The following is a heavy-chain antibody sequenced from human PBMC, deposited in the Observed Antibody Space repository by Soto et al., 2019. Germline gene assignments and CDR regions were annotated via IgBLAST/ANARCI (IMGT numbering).Heavy chain of an antibody. Sequence: QLQLQESGPGLVKPSETLSLTCTVSGGSISSSSYYWGWIRQTPGKGLEWIGSIYYSGSTYYNPSLKSRVTISVDTSKNQFSLKLSSVTAADTAVYYCARHRDIVVVPAAPFQHWGQGTLVTVSS. J-gene: IGHJ1*01. CDR1: GGSISSSSYY. D-gene: IGHD2-2*01. CDR3: ARHRDIVVVPAAPFQH. CDR2: IYYSGST. V-gene: IGHV4-39*01.